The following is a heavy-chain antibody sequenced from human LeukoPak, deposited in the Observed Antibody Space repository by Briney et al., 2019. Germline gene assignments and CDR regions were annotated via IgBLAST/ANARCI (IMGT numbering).Heavy chain of an antibody. V-gene: IGHV3-53*01. D-gene: IGHD3-10*01. J-gene: IGHJ6*02. Sequence: GGSLRLSCATSGFTVSSNYMSWVRQAPGKGLEWVSVIYDSGTTYYADSVKGRFFIFRDTSKNTVDLQMNSLRVEDTAVYYCAREVSGVTMVLVYYYYGMDVWGQGTTVTVSS. CDR2: IYDSGTT. CDR3: AREVSGVTMVLVYYYYGMDV. CDR1: GFTVSSNY.